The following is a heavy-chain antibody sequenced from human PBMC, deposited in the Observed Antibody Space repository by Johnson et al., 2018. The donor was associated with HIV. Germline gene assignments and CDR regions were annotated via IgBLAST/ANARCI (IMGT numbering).Heavy chain of an antibody. Sequence: QVQLVESGGGVVQPGGSLRLSCAASGFTFSSYGMHWVRQAPGKGLEWVAFIRYDGSNKYYADSVKGRFTISRDNSKNTLYLQMNSLRAEDTAVYYCARLTEYYYDTSGREAMQKNDAFDIWGQGTMVTVSS. CDR1: GFTFSSYG. CDR3: ARLTEYYYDTSGREAMQKNDAFDI. D-gene: IGHD3-22*01. V-gene: IGHV3-30*02. CDR2: IRYDGSNK. J-gene: IGHJ3*02.